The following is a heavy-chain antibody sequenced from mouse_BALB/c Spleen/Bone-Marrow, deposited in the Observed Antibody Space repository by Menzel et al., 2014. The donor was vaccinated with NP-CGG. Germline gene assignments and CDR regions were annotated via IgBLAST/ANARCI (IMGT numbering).Heavy chain of an antibody. Sequence: EVKLVESGPELVKPGASMKISCKASGYSFTGYTMNWVKQSHGKNLEWIGLINPYNGGTSYNQKFKGKATLTVDKSSSTAYMELLSLTSEDSAVYYCAREGAYDYEIFDYWGQGTTLTVSS. CDR3: AREGAYDYEIFDY. CDR2: INPYNGGT. CDR1: GYSFTGYT. J-gene: IGHJ2*01. V-gene: IGHV1-18*01. D-gene: IGHD2-4*01.